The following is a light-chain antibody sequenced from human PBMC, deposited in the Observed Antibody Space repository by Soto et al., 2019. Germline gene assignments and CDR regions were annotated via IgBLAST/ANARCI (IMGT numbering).Light chain of an antibody. CDR1: QCVSSTY. Sequence: EIVLTQSPGTLSLSPGERATLSCRASQCVSSTYLAWYQQKPGQAPRLLIYGASSRAADIPDRFSGSGSGTDFTLTISRLEPEDFAVYYCQQYGSSSWTFGQGTKVEIK. CDR2: GAS. V-gene: IGKV3-20*01. J-gene: IGKJ1*01. CDR3: QQYGSSSWT.